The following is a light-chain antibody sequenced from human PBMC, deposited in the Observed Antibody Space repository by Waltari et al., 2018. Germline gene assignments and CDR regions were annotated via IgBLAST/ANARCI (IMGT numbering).Light chain of an antibody. V-gene: IGLV1-44*01. Sequence: QSVLTQPPSASGTPGQRVTISCSGRSSNIGMHTVNWNQQLPGTAPNLPIYKNNQRHSGVPDRFSASKSGTSVSLAISGLQSEDEADYYCASWDDSLNGVFGGGTKLTVL. CDR3: ASWDDSLNGV. CDR1: SSNIGMHT. J-gene: IGLJ3*02. CDR2: KNN.